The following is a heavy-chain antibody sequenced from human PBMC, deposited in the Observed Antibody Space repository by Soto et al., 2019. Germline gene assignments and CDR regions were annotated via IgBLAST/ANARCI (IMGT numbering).Heavy chain of an antibody. CDR1: GFTFSTHA. CDR2: ISHSGGST. D-gene: IGHD3-10*01. V-gene: IGHV3-23*01. CDR3: AKDGITMVRPFDY. Sequence: GSLRLSCAASGFTFSTHAMSWVRQAPGKGLEWVSGISHSGGSTYYADSVKGRFTISRDNSKNTLYLQMNSLRAEDTAVYYCAKDGITMVRPFDYWGQGTLVTVSS. J-gene: IGHJ4*02.